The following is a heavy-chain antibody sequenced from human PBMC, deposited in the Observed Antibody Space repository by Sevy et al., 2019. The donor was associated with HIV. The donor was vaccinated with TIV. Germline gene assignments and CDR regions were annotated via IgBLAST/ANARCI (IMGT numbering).Heavy chain of an antibody. D-gene: IGHD5-12*01. J-gene: IGHJ4*02. CDR2: TYYRSKWYY. V-gene: IGHV6-1*01. CDR3: ARERERGYNYDPFDY. Sequence: SQTLSLTCAISGDSVSTNTAAWNWIRQSPARGLEWLGRTYYRSKWYYDYALSVKSRMTINADTSKNQFSLQLNSVTPEDTAVYYCARERERGYNYDPFDYWGQRTLVTVSS. CDR1: GDSVSTNTAA.